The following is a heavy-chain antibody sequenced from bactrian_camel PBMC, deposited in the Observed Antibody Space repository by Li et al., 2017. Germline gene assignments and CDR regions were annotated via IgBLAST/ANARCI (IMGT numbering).Heavy chain of an antibody. D-gene: IGHD6*01. CDR3: KIDPELGPTYGPNCRMEYFSNF. CDR2: IYSGGTGT. J-gene: IGHJ4*01. Sequence: HVQLVESGGGSVQTGGSLRLSCAASANTYSTDCMGWFRQAPGKEREVVAIIYSGGTGTYYADSVKGRFTISRGSARTSVYLQMNNLKPEDTAMYYCKIDPELGPTYGPNCRMEYFSNFWGQGTQVTVS. V-gene: IGHV3S54*01. CDR1: ANTYSTDC.